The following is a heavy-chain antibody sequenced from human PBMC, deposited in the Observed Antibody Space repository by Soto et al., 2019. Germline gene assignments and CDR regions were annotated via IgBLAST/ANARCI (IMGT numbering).Heavy chain of an antibody. V-gene: IGHV3-23*01. J-gene: IGHJ5*02. CDR3: AKDTLGAVAGTFDP. Sequence: GGSLRLSCAASGFTVSSYAMSWVRQAPGKGLEWVSAISGSGGGTFYADSVKGRFTISRDNSKNTLYLQMNSLRAEDTAVYYCAKDTLGAVAGTFDPWGQGTLVTVSS. D-gene: IGHD6-19*01. CDR1: GFTVSSYA. CDR2: ISGSGGGT.